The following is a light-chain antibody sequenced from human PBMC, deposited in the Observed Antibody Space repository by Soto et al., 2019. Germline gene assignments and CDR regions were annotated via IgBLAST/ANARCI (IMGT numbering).Light chain of an antibody. Sequence: EIVLTQSPGTLSLSPGERATLSCRASQSVRSSYLAWYQQKPGQAPRLLIRGASSRATGIPDRFSGSGSGTDFTLTISGLEPEGFAVYYCQQYGSSPWAFGQGTKVEIK. J-gene: IGKJ1*01. V-gene: IGKV3-20*01. CDR3: QQYGSSPWA. CDR2: GAS. CDR1: QSVRSSY.